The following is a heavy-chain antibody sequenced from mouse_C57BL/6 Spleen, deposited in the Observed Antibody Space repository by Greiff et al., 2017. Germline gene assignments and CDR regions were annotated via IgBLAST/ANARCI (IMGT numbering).Heavy chain of an antibody. J-gene: IGHJ3*01. CDR1: GYTFTDYN. CDR3: SRGESDSNLGTWFAY. V-gene: IGHV1-18*01. Sequence: EVQLQQSGPELVKPGASVKIPCKASGYTFTDYNMDWVKQSHGKSLEWIGDINPNNGGTIYNQKFKGKATLTVDKSSSTAYMELRSLTSEDTAVYYCSRGESDSNLGTWFAYWGQGTLVTVSA. D-gene: IGHD2-5*01. CDR2: INPNNGGT.